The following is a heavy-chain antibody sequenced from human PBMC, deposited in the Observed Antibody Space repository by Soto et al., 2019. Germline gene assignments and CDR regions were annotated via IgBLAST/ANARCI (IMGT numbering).Heavy chain of an antibody. D-gene: IGHD3-22*01. CDR2: ISGSGGST. V-gene: IGHV3-23*01. CDR1: GFTFSSYA. J-gene: IGHJ3*02. Sequence: GGSLRLSCAASGFTFSSYAMSWVRQAPGKGLEWVSAISGSGGSTYYADSVKGRFTISRDNSKNTLYLQMNSLRAEDTAVYYCAKDSPDPYYYDSSGIRLDDAFDIWGQGTMVT. CDR3: AKDSPDPYYYDSSGIRLDDAFDI.